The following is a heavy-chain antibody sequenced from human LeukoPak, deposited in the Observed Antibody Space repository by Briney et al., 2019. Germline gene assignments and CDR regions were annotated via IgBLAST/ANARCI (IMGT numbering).Heavy chain of an antibody. V-gene: IGHV1-69*05. CDR2: IIPIFGTA. Sequence: SVKVSCKASGGTFSSYATSWVRQAPGQGLEWMGGIIPIFGTANYAQKFQGRVTITTDESTSTAYMELSSLRSEDTAVYYFARGGSDLGPTDYWGQGTLVTVSS. J-gene: IGHJ4*02. CDR3: ARGGSDLGPTDY. D-gene: IGHD1-26*01. CDR1: GGTFSSYA.